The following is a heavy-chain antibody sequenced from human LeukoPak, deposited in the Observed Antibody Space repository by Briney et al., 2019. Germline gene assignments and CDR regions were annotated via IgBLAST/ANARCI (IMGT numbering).Heavy chain of an antibody. Sequence: ASVTVSCKASGYTLHTYPMNWVRQAPGQGLEWMGWINTNPGSPTYAQGLTERFVCYLDDSVSTAFLQSNCLKAEDTALYYCVRRIDPTGYFHYWVQGTLVTVSS. J-gene: IGHJ4*02. CDR1: GYTLHTYP. CDR3: VRRIDPTGYFHY. D-gene: IGHD3-9*01. V-gene: IGHV7-4-1*02. CDR2: INTNPGSP.